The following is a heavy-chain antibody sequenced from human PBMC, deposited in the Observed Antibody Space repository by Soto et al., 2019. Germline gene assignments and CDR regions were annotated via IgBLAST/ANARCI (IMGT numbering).Heavy chain of an antibody. CDR3: AATIEDYSDYGVEEPQYDYYGMDV. D-gene: IGHD4-17*01. V-gene: IGHV3-48*02. Sequence: EVQLVESGGGLVQPGGSLRLSCAASGFTFSSYSMNWVRQAPGKGLEWVSYISSRSSTIYYADSLKGRLTISRDNAKNSVYLQMNSLRDEDTAVDYFAATIEDYSDYGVEEPQYDYYGMDVWGQGTTVTVSS. J-gene: IGHJ6*02. CDR2: ISSRSSTI. CDR1: GFTFSSYS.